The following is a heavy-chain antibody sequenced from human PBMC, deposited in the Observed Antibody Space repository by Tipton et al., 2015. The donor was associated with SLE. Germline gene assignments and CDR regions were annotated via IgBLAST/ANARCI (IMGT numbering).Heavy chain of an antibody. V-gene: IGHV4-39*01. CDR3: ARQVVYDSSGYYYFDS. J-gene: IGHJ4*02. D-gene: IGHD3-22*01. CDR2: IYYSGTA. Sequence: TLSLTCTVSGGSISSSTYYWGWIRQPPGKGLEWIGTIYYSGTAYYKSSLKSRVTISVDTSKSQFSLRLNSVTAADTAVYYCARQVVYDSSGYYYFDSWGQGTLVTVSS. CDR1: GGSISSSTYY.